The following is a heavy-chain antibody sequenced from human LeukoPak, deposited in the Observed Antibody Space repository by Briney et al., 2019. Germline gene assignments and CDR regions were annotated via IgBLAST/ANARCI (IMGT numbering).Heavy chain of an antibody. CDR1: GESMRSDSYF. CDR2: SYSSGNT. Sequence: SETLSLTCTVSGESMRSDSYFWSWIRQPAGKGLEWIGRSYSSGNTYYNPSLESRVTISLDTPRNQFSLKVSSVTAADTAVYYCATARADYGDYNSFYYIDVWGKGTTVTVSS. J-gene: IGHJ6*03. D-gene: IGHD4-17*01. V-gene: IGHV4-61*02. CDR3: ATARADYGDYNSFYYIDV.